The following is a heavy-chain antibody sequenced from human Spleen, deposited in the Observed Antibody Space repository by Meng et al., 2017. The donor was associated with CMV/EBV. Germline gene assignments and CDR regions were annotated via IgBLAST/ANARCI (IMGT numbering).Heavy chain of an antibody. CDR3: ATFAAVSTPYYQYSMDV. CDR2: IYYTGST. Sequence: SETLSLTCTVSGGSISSSSYYWGWIRQPPGKGLEWIGNIYYTGSTYYNPFLKSRVTISVDTSKNQFSLKLTSVTAADAAVYYCATFAAVSTPYYQYSMDVWGQGTTVTVSS. D-gene: IGHD6-13*01. J-gene: IGHJ6*02. CDR1: GGSISSSSYY. V-gene: IGHV4-39*07.